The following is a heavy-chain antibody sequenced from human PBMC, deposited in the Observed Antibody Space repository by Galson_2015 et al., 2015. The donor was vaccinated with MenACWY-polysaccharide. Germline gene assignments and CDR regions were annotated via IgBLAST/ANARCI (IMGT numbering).Heavy chain of an antibody. CDR2: IGGSGTT. CDR3: AKANSAGTCTSGWTSWSAP. J-gene: IGHJ5*02. D-gene: IGHD2-15*01. V-gene: IGHV3-23*01. Sequence: SLRLSCAASGFTFTNYAMNWVRQAPGKGLEWVSSIGGSGTTYYADSVKGRFTISRDNSKNMVYLQMNSLRSEDTAIYYCAKANSAGTCTSGWTSWSAPSGQGSMGIVSS. CDR1: GFTFTNYA.